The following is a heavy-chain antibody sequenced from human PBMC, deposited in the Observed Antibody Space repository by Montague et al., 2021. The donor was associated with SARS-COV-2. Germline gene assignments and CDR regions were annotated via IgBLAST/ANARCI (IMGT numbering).Heavy chain of an antibody. CDR3: ARDRGLSGFYGYDPLYFYGMDV. Sequence: SETLSLTCTVSGASIRDYYWSWIRQPPGKGLEWIGYIYESGSTKSNPSLTSRLIMSVDTSRNQFSLTLSSVTTADTAVYYCARDRGLSGFYGYDPLYFYGMDVWGQGTTVIVFS. CDR2: IYESGST. V-gene: IGHV4-59*01. D-gene: IGHD5-12*01. CDR1: GASIRDYY. J-gene: IGHJ6*02.